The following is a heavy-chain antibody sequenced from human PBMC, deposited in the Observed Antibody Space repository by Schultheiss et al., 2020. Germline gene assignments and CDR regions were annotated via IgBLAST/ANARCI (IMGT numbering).Heavy chain of an antibody. CDR2: IYSDGST. D-gene: IGHD1-26*01. J-gene: IGHJ4*02. V-gene: IGHV3-66*01. CDR1: GFTVSSNY. CDR3: AREARSYWTLYFDY. Sequence: GGSLRLSCAVSGFTVSSNYMSWVRQAPGKGLEWVSVIYSDGSTYSADSVKGRFTISRDISKHTLYLQMNSLRAEDMAVYYCAREARSYWTLYFDYWGQGTLVTGSS.